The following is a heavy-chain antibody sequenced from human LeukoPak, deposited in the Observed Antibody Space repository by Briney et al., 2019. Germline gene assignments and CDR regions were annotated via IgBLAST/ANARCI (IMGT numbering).Heavy chain of an antibody. CDR2: ISAYNGNT. CDR1: GYTFTSYG. CDR3: ARDREVGATGCADAFDI. D-gene: IGHD1-26*01. V-gene: IGHV1-18*01. J-gene: IGHJ3*02. Sequence: ASVKVSCKASGYTFTSYGISWVRQAPGQGLEWMGWISAYNGNTNYAQKLQGRVTMTTDTSTSTAYMELRSLRSDDTAVYYCARDREVGATGCADAFDIWGQGTMVTVSS.